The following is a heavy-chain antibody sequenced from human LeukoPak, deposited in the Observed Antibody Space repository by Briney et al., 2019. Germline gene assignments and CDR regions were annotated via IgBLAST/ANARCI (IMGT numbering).Heavy chain of an antibody. CDR3: ARDLFPGATSYGWFDP. Sequence: SQTFSLTCAISGDSVSSNSAAWNWIRQSPSRGLEWPGRTYYRSKWYNDYAVSVKSRITINPDTSKNQFSLQLNSVTPEDTAVYYCARDLFPGATSYGWFDPWGQGTLVTVSS. J-gene: IGHJ5*02. CDR1: GDSVSSNSAA. CDR2: TYYRSKWYN. V-gene: IGHV6-1*01. D-gene: IGHD1-26*01.